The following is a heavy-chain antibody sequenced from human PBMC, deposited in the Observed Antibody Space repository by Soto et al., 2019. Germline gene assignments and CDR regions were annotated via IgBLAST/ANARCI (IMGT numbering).Heavy chain of an antibody. CDR2: ISPSNGQT. J-gene: IGHJ4*02. Sequence: QVQLVQSGTAVKKPGASVKVSCKASGYTFSNFGLSWVRQAPGQGLEWMGWISPSNGQTIYAQNFHGRVTMTTDTSTATDHMELRSLISDDTAVYYCARVIMIFGVANLGSYFDYWGQGTRVTVSA. CDR1: GYTFSNFG. CDR3: ARVIMIFGVANLGSYFDY. D-gene: IGHD3-3*01. V-gene: IGHV1-18*01.